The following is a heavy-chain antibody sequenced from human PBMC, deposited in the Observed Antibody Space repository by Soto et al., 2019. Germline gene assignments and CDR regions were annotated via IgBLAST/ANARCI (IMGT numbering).Heavy chain of an antibody. CDR2: INQDGSEK. J-gene: IGHJ4*02. Sequence: GGSLRLSCAASGFTFNSNWMDWVRQAPGKGLEWVANINQDGSEKNYVDSVKGRFTISRDNAKNSLYLQMSSLTAEDSALYYCSKSLDYWGQGALVTVSP. V-gene: IGHV3-7*01. CDR3: SKSLDY. CDR1: GFTFNSNW.